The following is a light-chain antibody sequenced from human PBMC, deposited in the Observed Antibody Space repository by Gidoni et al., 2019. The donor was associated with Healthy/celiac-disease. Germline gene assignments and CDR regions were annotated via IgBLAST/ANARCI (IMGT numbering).Light chain of an antibody. V-gene: IGKV1-8*01. CDR1: QGSSSY. Sequence: AIRMTQSPSSFSASTGDRVTITCRPNQGSSSYLAWYQQKPGKAPKLLIYAASTLQSGVPSRFSGSGSGTDFTLTTSCLQSEDFATYYCQQYDSYPRTFGQGTKVEIK. J-gene: IGKJ1*01. CDR2: AAS. CDR3: QQYDSYPRT.